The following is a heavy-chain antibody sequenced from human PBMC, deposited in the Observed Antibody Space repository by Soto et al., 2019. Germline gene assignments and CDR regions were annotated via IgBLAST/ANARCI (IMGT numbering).Heavy chain of an antibody. CDR2: IVVGSGDT. D-gene: IGHD4-4*01. Sequence: QMQLVQSGPEVKKPGTSVKVSCKSSGFTFSSSVVQWVRQARGQRLEWIGWIVVGSGDTNCAQKFRERVTITRDMSTSTAHMELSSLRSEDTAVYYCASDSRMTAVAQSSRSGLDVWGQGTTVTVSS. CDR1: GFTFSSSV. CDR3: ASDSRMTAVAQSSRSGLDV. J-gene: IGHJ6*02. V-gene: IGHV1-58*01.